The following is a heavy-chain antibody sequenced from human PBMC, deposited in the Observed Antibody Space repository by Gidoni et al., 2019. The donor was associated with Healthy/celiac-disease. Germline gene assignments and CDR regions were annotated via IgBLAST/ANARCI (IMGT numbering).Heavy chain of an antibody. J-gene: IGHJ4*02. CDR2: ISWNSGSI. CDR3: AKARGWYRAGFDY. Sequence: EVQLVESGGGLVQPGRSLRLSCAASGFTFDDYAMHWVRQAPGKGLEWVSGISWNSGSIGYADSVKGRVTISRDNAKNSLYLQMNSLRAEDTALYYCAKARGWYRAGFDYWGQGTLVTVSS. CDR1: GFTFDDYA. V-gene: IGHV3-9*01. D-gene: IGHD6-19*01.